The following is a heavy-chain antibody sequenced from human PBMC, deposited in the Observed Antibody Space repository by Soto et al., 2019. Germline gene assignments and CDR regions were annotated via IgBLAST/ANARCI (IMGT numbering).Heavy chain of an antibody. CDR3: ARYSYGQPFDY. J-gene: IGHJ4*02. D-gene: IGHD5-18*01. V-gene: IGHV4-31*03. CDR2: IYYSGST. CDR1: GGSISSGGYY. Sequence: PSETLSLTCTVSGGSISSGGYYWSWIRQHPGKGLEWIGYIYYSGSTYYNPSLKSRVTISVDTSKNQFSLKLSSVTAADTAVYYCARYSYGQPFDYWGQGTLVTVSS.